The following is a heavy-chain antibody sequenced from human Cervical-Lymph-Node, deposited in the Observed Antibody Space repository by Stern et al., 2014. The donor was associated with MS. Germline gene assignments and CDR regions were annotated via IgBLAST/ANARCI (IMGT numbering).Heavy chain of an antibody. D-gene: IGHD3-22*01. J-gene: IGHJ1*01. Sequence: EQLVESGAEVKKPGSSVRVSCKASGGTFSDYAISWVRQAPGQGLEWMGGIITIYGTAHYAQKFQGRVTITADESTTTAYMELRSLRSEDTAVYYCARASDRSGYLRYWGQGTPVTVSS. CDR1: GGTFSDYA. CDR2: IITIYGTA. V-gene: IGHV1-69*01. CDR3: ARASDRSGYLRY.